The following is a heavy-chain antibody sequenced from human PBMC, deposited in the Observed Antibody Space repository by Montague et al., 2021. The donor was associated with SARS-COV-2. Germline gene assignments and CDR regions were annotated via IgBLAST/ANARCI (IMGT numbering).Heavy chain of an antibody. V-gene: IGHV4-61*01. D-gene: IGHD6-6*01. J-gene: IGHJ4*02. CDR2: MYYTGHT. Sequence: SETLSLTCTVSGYSISSGYYWTWIRQPPGKGLEWIGYMYYTGHTNYNPSLESRVTMPVDPSKNQFSLTLTSVTAADTAVYYCARSRANVPSRPGFDYWGQGALVTVSS. CDR1: GYSISSGYY. CDR3: ARSRANVPSRPGFDY.